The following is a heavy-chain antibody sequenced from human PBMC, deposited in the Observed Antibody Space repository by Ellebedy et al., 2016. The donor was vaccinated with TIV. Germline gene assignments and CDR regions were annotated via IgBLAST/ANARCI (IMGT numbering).Heavy chain of an antibody. J-gene: IGHJ6*02. CDR2: IYPRDSDT. V-gene: IGHV5-51*01. Sequence: GESLKISCKGSGSSFNTHWIAWVRQTPAKGLEWMGIIYPRDSDTKYSPSFQGQVIISVDKSITTASLQWSSLRASDTGMYYCARRSADYGLDVWGQGTTVIVSS. CDR1: GSSFNTHW. CDR3: ARRSADYGLDV.